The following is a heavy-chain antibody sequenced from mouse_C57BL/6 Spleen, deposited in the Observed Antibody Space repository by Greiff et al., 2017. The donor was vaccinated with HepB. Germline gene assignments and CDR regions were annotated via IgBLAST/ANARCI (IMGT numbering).Heavy chain of an antibody. Sequence: EVKLVESGGGLVKPGGSLKLSCAASGFTFSDYGMHWVRQAPEKGLEWVAYISGGSSTIYYADTVKGRFTISRDNAKNTLFLQMTRLRSEDTALYDVAWPGRVCAMDYWGQGTPVTVSA. CDR3: AWPGRVCAMDY. J-gene: IGHJ4*01. D-gene: IGHD3-3*01. CDR2: ISGGSSTI. CDR1: GFTFSDYG. V-gene: IGHV5-17*01.